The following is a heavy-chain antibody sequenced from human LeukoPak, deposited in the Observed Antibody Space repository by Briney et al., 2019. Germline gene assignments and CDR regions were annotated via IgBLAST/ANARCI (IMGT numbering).Heavy chain of an antibody. J-gene: IGHJ4*02. CDR2: LSGGGDST. CDR1: GFTFGSYV. D-gene: IGHD6-19*01. CDR3: AKGSSSGRPYYFDY. Sequence: GGSLRLSCAASGFTFGSYVMSWVRQAPGKGLEWVSALSGGGDSTYYVDSVKGRFTTSRDNSKNTLYLQMNSLRAEDTAVYYCAKGSSSGRPYYFDYWGQGALVTVSS. V-gene: IGHV3-23*01.